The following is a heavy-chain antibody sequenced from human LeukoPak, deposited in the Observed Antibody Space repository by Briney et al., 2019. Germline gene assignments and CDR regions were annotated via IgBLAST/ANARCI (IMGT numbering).Heavy chain of an antibody. D-gene: IGHD2-15*01. CDR1: GGSFSGYY. CDR2: IYYSGST. J-gene: IGHJ3*02. CDR3: ARDCSGGSCYGYAFDI. Sequence: SETPSLTCAVYGGSFSGYYWSWIRQHPGKGLEWIGYIYYSGSTYYNPSLKSRVTISVDTSKNQFSLKLSSVTAADTAVYYCARDCSGGSCYGYAFDIWGQGTMVTVSS. V-gene: IGHV4-31*11.